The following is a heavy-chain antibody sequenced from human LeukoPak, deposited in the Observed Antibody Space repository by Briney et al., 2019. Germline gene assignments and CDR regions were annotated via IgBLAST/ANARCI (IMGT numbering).Heavy chain of an antibody. CDR1: GVSISSYY. V-gene: IGHV4-59*08. CDR3: ARHGRSPMVRSPNWFDP. Sequence: PSETLSLTCTVSGVSISSYYWSWIRQPPGKGLEWIGYIYYSGSTNNNPSLKSRVTISVDTSKKQFSLKLSSVTAAHPAVFYCARHGRSPMVRSPNWFDPWGQGTLVTVSS. J-gene: IGHJ5*02. D-gene: IGHD3-10*01. CDR2: IYYSGST.